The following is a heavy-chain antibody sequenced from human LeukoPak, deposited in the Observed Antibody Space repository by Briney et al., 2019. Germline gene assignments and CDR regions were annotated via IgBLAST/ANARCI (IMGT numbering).Heavy chain of an antibody. D-gene: IGHD2-21*02. V-gene: IGHV1-3*01. CDR1: GYTFTSYA. CDR3: ARGEAVTAIPTLFY. J-gene: IGHJ4*02. CDR2: INAGNGNT. Sequence: SVKVSCKASGYTFTSYAMHWVRQAPGQRLEWMGWINAGNGNTKYSQKFQGRVTITRDTSASTAYMELSSLRSEDTAVYYCARGEAVTAIPTLFYWGQGTLVTVSS.